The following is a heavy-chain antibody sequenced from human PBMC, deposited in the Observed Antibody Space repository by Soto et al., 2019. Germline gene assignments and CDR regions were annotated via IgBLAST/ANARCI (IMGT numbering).Heavy chain of an antibody. CDR1: GFTFSSYA. Sequence: GGSLRLSCAASGFTFSSYAMRWVRQAPGKGLEWVAVISYDGSNKYYADSVKGRFTISRDNSKNTLYLQMNSLRAEDTAVYYWARSGLGYCSGGSCHGYYGMDVWGQGTTVTVSS. D-gene: IGHD2-15*01. V-gene: IGHV3-30-3*01. CDR2: ISYDGSNK. CDR3: ARSGLGYCSGGSCHGYYGMDV. J-gene: IGHJ6*02.